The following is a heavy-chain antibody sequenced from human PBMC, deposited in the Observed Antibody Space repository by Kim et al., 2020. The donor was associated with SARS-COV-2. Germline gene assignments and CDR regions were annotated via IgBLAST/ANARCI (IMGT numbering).Heavy chain of an antibody. CDR2: IYYSGST. CDR3: ARMPYGGNPPGFDY. J-gene: IGHJ4*02. V-gene: IGHV4-59*08. Sequence: SETLSLTCTVSGGSISSYYWSWIRQPPGKGLEWIGYIYYSGSTNYNPSLKSRVTISVDTSKNQFSLKLSSVTAADTAVYYCARMPYGGNPPGFDYWGQGTLVTVSS. D-gene: IGHD4-17*01. CDR1: GGSISSYY.